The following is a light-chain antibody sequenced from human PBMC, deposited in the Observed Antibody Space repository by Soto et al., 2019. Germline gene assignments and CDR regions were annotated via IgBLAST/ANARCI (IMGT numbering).Light chain of an antibody. Sequence: DIPMTQSLSSLSASVGDTVTITCRASQSISNSLSWYQQKPGKAPKFMIYVASTLQRGVPSRFSGSGSGTDFTLTISSLQPEDVATYYCQQTFSPPSTFGQGTKVEIK. CDR2: VAS. CDR3: QQTFSPPST. J-gene: IGKJ2*01. CDR1: QSISNS. V-gene: IGKV1-39*01.